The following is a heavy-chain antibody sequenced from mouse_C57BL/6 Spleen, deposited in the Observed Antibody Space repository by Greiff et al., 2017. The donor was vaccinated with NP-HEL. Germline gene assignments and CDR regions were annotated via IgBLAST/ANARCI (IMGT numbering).Heavy chain of an antibody. CDR1: GYTFTSYW. CDR2: IDPSDSYT. V-gene: IGHV1-69*01. Sequence: QVQLQQPGAELVMPGASVKLSCKASGYTFTSYWMHWVKQRPGQGLEWIGEIDPSDSYTNYNQKFKGKSTLTVDKSSSTAYMQLSSLTSEDSAVYYCARGDSPMDYWGQGTSVTVSS. J-gene: IGHJ4*01. CDR3: ARGDSPMDY. D-gene: IGHD3-3*01.